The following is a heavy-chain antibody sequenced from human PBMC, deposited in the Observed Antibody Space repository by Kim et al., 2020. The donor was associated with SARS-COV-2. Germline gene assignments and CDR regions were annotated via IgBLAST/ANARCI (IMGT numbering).Heavy chain of an antibody. D-gene: IGHD6-19*01. CDR1: GGSFSGYY. CDR3: ARGTRQWMVRGPDYYYMDV. CDR2: INHSGST. V-gene: IGHV4-34*01. J-gene: IGHJ6*03. Sequence: SETLSLTCAVYGGSFSGYYWSWIRQPPGKGLEWIGEINHSGSTNYNPSLKRRVTISVDTTKNQFSLKRSSVTAADTAVYYCARGTRQWMVRGPDYYYMDVWGNGNTVTVSS.